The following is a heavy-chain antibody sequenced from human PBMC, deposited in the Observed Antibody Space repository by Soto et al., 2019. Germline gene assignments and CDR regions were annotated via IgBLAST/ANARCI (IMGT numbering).Heavy chain of an antibody. D-gene: IGHD2-21*02. V-gene: IGHV4-4*07. Sequence: XETLYLTCIVSGDSISSYYWSWIRQPAGKGLEWIGRIHTGGSANYNPSLKSRVTMSVDTSKNQFSLKLSSVTAADTAVYFCARVPYCGGDCYPLFDHWGQGTLVTVSS. CDR2: IHTGGSA. J-gene: IGHJ4*02. CDR1: GDSISSYY. CDR3: ARVPYCGGDCYPLFDH.